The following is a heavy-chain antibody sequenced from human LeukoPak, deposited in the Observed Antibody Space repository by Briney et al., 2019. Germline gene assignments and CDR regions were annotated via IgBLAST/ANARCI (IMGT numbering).Heavy chain of an antibody. J-gene: IGHJ5*02. CDR3: PRDGISLVVVPAATLGWFDP. Sequence: GGSLRLSCAASGFTFSSYSMNWVRQAPGKGLEWVSYISSSSSTIYYADSVKGRFTISRDNAKNSLYLQMNSLRAEDTAVYYCPRDGISLVVVPAATLGWFDPWGQGTLVTVSS. V-gene: IGHV3-48*04. CDR2: ISSSSSTI. D-gene: IGHD2-2*01. CDR1: GFTFSSYS.